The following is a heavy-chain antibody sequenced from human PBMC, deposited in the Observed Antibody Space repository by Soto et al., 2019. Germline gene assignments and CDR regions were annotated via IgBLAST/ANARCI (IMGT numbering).Heavy chain of an antibody. CDR3: ARGHIVVVPAAHYYYYYGMDV. Sequence: SVKVSCKASGGTFSSYAISWVRQAPGQGLEWMGGIIPIFGTANYAQKFQGRVTITADKSTSTAYMELSSLRSEDTAVYYCARGHIVVVPAAHYYYYYGMDVWGQGTTVTVSS. CDR2: IIPIFGTA. D-gene: IGHD2-2*01. J-gene: IGHJ6*02. CDR1: GGTFSSYA. V-gene: IGHV1-69*06.